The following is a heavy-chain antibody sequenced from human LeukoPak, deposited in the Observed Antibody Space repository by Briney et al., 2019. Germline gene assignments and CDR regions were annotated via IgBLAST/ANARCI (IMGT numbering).Heavy chain of an antibody. D-gene: IGHD6-19*01. V-gene: IGHV3-53*01. Sequence: GGSLRLSCAASGFTVSSNYMSWVRQAPGKGLEWVSVIYSGGSTYYADSVKGQFTISRDNSKNTWYLQMNSLRAEDTAVYYCAREWYSSGWYYFDYWGQGTLVTVSS. CDR3: AREWYSSGWYYFDY. CDR2: IYSGGST. CDR1: GFTVSSNY. J-gene: IGHJ4*02.